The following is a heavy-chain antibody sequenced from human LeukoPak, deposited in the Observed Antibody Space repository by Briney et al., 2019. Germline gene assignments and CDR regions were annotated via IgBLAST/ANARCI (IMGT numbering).Heavy chain of an antibody. J-gene: IGHJ4*02. V-gene: IGHV4-39*01. D-gene: IGHD6-13*01. CDR2: IYYSGST. CDR1: GGSISSSSYY. CDR3: ARQSDPIAAAGTRFGY. Sequence: SETLSLTCTVSGGSISSSSYYWGWIRQPPGKGLEWIGSIYYSGSTYYNPSLQSRVTISVDTSKNQFSLKLSSVTAADTAVYYCARQSDPIAAAGTRFGYWGQGTLVTVSS.